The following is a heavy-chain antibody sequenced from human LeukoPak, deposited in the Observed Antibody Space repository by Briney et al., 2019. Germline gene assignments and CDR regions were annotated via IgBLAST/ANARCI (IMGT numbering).Heavy chain of an antibody. CDR1: GGSISSSSYY. V-gene: IGHV4-39*07. CDR2: IYYSGST. D-gene: IGHD2-2*03. Sequence: SETLSLTCTVSGGSISSSSYYRGWIRQPPGKGLEWIGSIYYSGSTYYNPSLKSRVAVSVDTSKNQFSLKLSSVTAADTAVYYCARSGYCSSTSCYVGYYYYMDVWGKGTTVTVSS. J-gene: IGHJ6*03. CDR3: ARSGYCSSTSCYVGYYYYMDV.